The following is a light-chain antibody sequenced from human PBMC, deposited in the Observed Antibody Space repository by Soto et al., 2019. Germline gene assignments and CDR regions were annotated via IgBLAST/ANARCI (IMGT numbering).Light chain of an antibody. CDR1: QSISSW. V-gene: IGKV1-5*01. Sequence: DIQMTQSPSTLSASVGERVTITCRASQSISSWLAWYHQKPGKAPKLLIYDASSLESGVPSRFSGSGSGTEFTLTISSLQPDEFATYYCQQYNSYSYTFGQGTKLEIK. CDR2: DAS. J-gene: IGKJ2*01. CDR3: QQYNSYSYT.